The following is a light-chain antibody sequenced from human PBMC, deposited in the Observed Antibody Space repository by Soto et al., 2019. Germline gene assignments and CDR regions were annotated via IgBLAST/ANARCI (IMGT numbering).Light chain of an antibody. Sequence: IQMTQSPSSLSASVGDRVTISCRASQRITIFLNWYQQKPGRAPNLLIYTASILQAGVPSRFSGNGSGTDFTLTINSLQPEDFATYYCQQSYGTPWTFGQGTKVEIK. CDR1: QRITIF. V-gene: IGKV1-39*01. J-gene: IGKJ1*01. CDR3: QQSYGTPWT. CDR2: TAS.